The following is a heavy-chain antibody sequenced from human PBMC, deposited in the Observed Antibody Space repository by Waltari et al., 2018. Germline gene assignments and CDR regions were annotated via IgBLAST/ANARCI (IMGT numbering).Heavy chain of an antibody. D-gene: IGHD3-3*01. Sequence: QVQLVQSGAEVKKPGSSVKVSCKASGGTFSSYAIRWVRQAPGQGLEWMVGIIPIFGTASCAQKFQGRVTITADESTSTAYMELSSLRSEDTAVYYCAKSYDFWSGYFDYWGQGTLVTVSS. CDR2: IIPIFGTA. J-gene: IGHJ4*02. V-gene: IGHV1-69*12. CDR3: AKSYDFWSGYFDY. CDR1: GGTFSSYA.